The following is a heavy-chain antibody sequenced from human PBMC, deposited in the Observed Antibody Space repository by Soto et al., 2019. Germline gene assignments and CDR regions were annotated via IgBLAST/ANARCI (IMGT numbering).Heavy chain of an antibody. Sequence: SETLSLTCTVSGGSISSGGYYWSWIRQHPGKGLEWIGYIYYSGSTYYNPSLKSRVTISVDTSKNQFSLKLSSVTAADTAVYYCARLDVDTAMLDDWGQGTLVTV. J-gene: IGHJ4*02. CDR2: IYYSGST. CDR3: ARLDVDTAMLDD. D-gene: IGHD5-18*01. CDR1: GGSISSGGYY. V-gene: IGHV4-31*03.